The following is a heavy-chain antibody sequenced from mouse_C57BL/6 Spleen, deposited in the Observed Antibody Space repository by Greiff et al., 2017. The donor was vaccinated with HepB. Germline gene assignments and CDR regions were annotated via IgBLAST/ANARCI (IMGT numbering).Heavy chain of an antibody. J-gene: IGHJ2*01. CDR3: ARLYDYDDYFDY. CDR1: GYTFTSYW. Sequence: QVHVKQSGAELVKPGASVQLSCKASGYTFTSYWMHWVKQRPGQGLEWIGMIHPNSGSTNYNEKFKSKATLTVDKSSSTAYMQLSSLTSEDSAVYYCARLYDYDDYFDYWGQGTTLTVSS. V-gene: IGHV1-64*01. CDR2: IHPNSGST. D-gene: IGHD2-4*01.